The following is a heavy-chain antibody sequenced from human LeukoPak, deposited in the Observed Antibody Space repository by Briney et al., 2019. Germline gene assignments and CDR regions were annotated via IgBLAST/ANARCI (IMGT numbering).Heavy chain of an antibody. D-gene: IGHD3-10*01. J-gene: IGHJ6*02. Sequence: GASLRLSCEASGFTFSSYAMSWVRQAPGKGLEWVSAISGSGGSTYYADSVKGRFTISRDNSKNTLYLQMNSLRAEDTAVYYCANLPSGADTYYYYGMDVWGQGTTVTVSS. V-gene: IGHV3-23*01. CDR1: GFTFSSYA. CDR3: ANLPSGADTYYYYGMDV. CDR2: ISGSGGST.